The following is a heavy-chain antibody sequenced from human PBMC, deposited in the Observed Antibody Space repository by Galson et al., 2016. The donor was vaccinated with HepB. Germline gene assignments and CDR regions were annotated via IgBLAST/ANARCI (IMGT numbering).Heavy chain of an antibody. CDR3: ARGGYCSDGRGLPNWFDP. D-gene: IGHD2-15*01. V-gene: IGHV1-69*13. Sequence: SVKVSCKASGSRITHYAFSWVRQAPSQGLEWMGTIIPILPSPNYAPNFEGRVTITADESTNTVHMELSSLTSDDTAVYYCARGGYCSDGRGLPNWFDPWGPGTLVAVSS. CDR1: GSRITHYA. CDR2: IIPILPSP. J-gene: IGHJ5*02.